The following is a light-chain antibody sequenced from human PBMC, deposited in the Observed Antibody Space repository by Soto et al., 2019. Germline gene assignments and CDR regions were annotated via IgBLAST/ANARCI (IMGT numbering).Light chain of an antibody. V-gene: IGLV1-40*01. CDR1: SSNIGANYD. CDR2: ANS. CDR3: SSYAGSNNSV. J-gene: IGLJ2*01. Sequence: QSVLTQPPSVSGAPGQRVTISCTGSSSNIGANYDVHWYQQRPGTAPKLLIFANSNRPSGVPDRFSGSKSGTSASLVITGLQAEDEGDYYCSSYAGSNNSVFGGGTKLTVL.